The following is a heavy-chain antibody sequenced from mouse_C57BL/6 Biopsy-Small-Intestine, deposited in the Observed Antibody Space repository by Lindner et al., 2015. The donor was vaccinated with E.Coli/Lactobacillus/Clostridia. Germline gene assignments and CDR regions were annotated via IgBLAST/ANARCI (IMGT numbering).Heavy chain of an antibody. CDR3: ARDWGEYYYDSGTYWIHNWFDP. CDR2: INAGNGNT. J-gene: IGHJ4*01. V-gene: IGHV1-84*02. Sequence: SVKVSCKASGYTFTNYAIYWVRQAPGQRLEWMGWINAGNGNTQYSQKSQGRVTITRDTSASTAYMELSSLTSEDTAVYYCARDWGEYYYDSGTYWIHNWFDPWGQGTLVTVSS. CDR1: GYTFTNYA. D-gene: IGHD1-1*02.